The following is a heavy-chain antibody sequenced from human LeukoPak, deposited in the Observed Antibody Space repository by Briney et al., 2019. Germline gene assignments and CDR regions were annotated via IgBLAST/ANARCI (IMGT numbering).Heavy chain of an antibody. CDR3: ARDPGAFPYFFDC. D-gene: IGHD4/OR15-4a*01. J-gene: IGHJ4*02. Sequence: GGSLRLSCAASGFTFNNYALTWVRRTPGKGLECVSAISGDGVSPYYADSVRGRFTISRDNSKNTLYLQMNSLRVEDTAVYFRARDPGAFPYFFDCWGQGTLVTVSS. V-gene: IGHV3-23*01. CDR1: GFTFNNYA. CDR2: ISGDGVSP.